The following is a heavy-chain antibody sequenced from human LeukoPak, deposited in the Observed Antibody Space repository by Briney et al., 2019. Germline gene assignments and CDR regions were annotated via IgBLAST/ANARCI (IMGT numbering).Heavy chain of an antibody. CDR1: GGSLSSGGYY. CDR2: ISYSGST. Sequence: SQTLSLTCTVSGGSLSSGGYYWSWLRQHPGKGLEWIGYISYSGSTYYNPSLKSRVTISVDTSENQFSLELSSVTAADTAVYCCAREAGYNYGQYYFDCWGQGTLVTVSS. V-gene: IGHV4-31*03. D-gene: IGHD5-18*01. J-gene: IGHJ4*02. CDR3: AREAGYNYGQYYFDC.